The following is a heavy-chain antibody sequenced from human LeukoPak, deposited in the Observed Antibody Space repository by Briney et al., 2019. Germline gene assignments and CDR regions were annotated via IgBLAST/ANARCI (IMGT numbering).Heavy chain of an antibody. CDR1: GYTFTSYD. Sequence: ASVKVSCKASGYTFTSYDINWVRQATGQGLEWMGWMNPNSGNTGYAQKFQGRVTMTRNTSISTAYMELSSLRSEDTAVYYCARSIRWELPRTFDYWGQGTLVTVSS. J-gene: IGHJ4*02. CDR2: MNPNSGNT. V-gene: IGHV1-8*01. D-gene: IGHD1-26*01. CDR3: ARSIRWELPRTFDY.